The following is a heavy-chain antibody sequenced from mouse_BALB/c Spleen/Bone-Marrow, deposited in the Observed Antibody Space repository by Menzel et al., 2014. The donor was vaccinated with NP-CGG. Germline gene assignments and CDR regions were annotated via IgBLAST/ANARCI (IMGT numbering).Heavy chain of an antibody. CDR2: INPDSSTI. Sequence: EVQLQQSGGGLVQPGGSLKLSCAASRFDFSRYWMSWVRQAPGKGLEWIGEINPDSSTINYTPSLKDKFIISRDNAKNTLYLQMSKVRSEDTALYYRARLNYYGNLFVWGAGTTVTVSS. D-gene: IGHD1-1*01. CDR3: ARLNYYGNLFV. V-gene: IGHV4-1*02. J-gene: IGHJ1*01. CDR1: RFDFSRYW.